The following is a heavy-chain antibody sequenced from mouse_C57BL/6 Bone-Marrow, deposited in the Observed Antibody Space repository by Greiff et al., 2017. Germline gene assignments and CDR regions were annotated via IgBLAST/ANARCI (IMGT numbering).Heavy chain of an antibody. CDR3: ARDRRDYYGRSPYAMDY. J-gene: IGHJ4*01. Sequence: EVQLQQSGGGLVKPGGTLKLSSAASGSTFSSSAMSWVRRTPEKRLAWVATISDAVSYTFSPHNVKGRFTSARDNAKNTLYLQMSHLKAEDTAMYCWARDRRDYYGRSPYAMDYWGQGTSVTV. CDR2: ISDAVSYT. D-gene: IGHD1-1*01. V-gene: IGHV5-4*01. CDR1: GSTFSSSA.